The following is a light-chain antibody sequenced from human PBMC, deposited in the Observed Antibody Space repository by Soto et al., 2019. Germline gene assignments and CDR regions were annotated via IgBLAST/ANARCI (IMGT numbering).Light chain of an antibody. CDR2: GHN. CDR1: ASNIGAGYE. J-gene: IGLJ3*02. V-gene: IGLV1-40*01. Sequence: QSVLTQPPSVSGAPGQRVTISCTGSASNIGAGYEVHWYQQVPGTAPKLLVSGHNNRPAEVPDRFFGSKSGTSASLTITGLQVDDEADYYCQSFDSSLGGSGVFGGGTQLTVL. CDR3: QSFDSSLGGSGV.